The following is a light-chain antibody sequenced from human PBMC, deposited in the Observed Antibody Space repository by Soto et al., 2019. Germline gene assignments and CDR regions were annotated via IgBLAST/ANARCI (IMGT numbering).Light chain of an antibody. CDR1: QSVSSN. CDR2: GAS. J-gene: IGKJ1*01. V-gene: IGKV3-15*01. Sequence: IVMTQSPATLSEVPGERATLSCGASQSVSSNLAWYQHKPGQAPRLLTYGASTRATGIPARFSGSGSGTEFTLTISSLQPEDFAVYYCQQYYNWPRTFGQGTKVDIK. CDR3: QQYYNWPRT.